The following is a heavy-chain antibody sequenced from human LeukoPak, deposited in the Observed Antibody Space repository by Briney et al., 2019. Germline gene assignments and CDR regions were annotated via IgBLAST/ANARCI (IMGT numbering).Heavy chain of an antibody. Sequence: SETLSLTCTVSGGSISSYYWSWIRQPPVKGLEWIGYIYYSGSTNYNPSLKSRVTISVDTSKNQFSLKLSSVTAADTAVYYCAGPWQGGFDYWGQGTLVTVSS. V-gene: IGHV4-59*01. J-gene: IGHJ4*02. CDR1: GGSISSYY. CDR3: AGPWQGGFDY. CDR2: IYYSGST. D-gene: IGHD2-15*01.